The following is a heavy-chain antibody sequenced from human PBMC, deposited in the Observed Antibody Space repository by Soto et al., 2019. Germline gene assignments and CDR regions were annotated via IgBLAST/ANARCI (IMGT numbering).Heavy chain of an antibody. J-gene: IGHJ6*02. Sequence: GGSLRLSCAASGFSFGDYAMSWVRQAPGKGLGWVSGISGTGSRTSYADSVRGRFTISRDNVNNTLSLQMDSLRAEDTAVYYCARGGRYTYGYGDYSYGMDVWGQGTTVTVSS. V-gene: IGHV3-23*01. CDR2: ISGTGSRT. CDR3: ARGGRYTYGYGDYSYGMDV. D-gene: IGHD5-18*01. CDR1: GFSFGDYA.